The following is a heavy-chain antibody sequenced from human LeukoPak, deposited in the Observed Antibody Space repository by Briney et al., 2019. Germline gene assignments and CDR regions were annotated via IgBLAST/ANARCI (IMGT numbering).Heavy chain of an antibody. J-gene: IGHJ3*02. Sequence: PGGSLRLSCAASGFTFSSYSMNWVRQAPGKGLEWVANIKQDGSEKYYVDSVEGRFTISRDNAKNSLYLQMNSLRAEDTAVYYCAREGPYYDILTGSRHDAFDIWGQGTMVTVSS. CDR3: AREGPYYDILTGSRHDAFDI. CDR2: IKQDGSEK. V-gene: IGHV3-7*01. D-gene: IGHD3-9*01. CDR1: GFTFSSYS.